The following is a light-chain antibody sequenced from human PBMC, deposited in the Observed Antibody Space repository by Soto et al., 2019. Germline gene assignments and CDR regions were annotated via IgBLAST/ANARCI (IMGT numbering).Light chain of an antibody. CDR3: MQGLQTYT. J-gene: IGKJ2*01. Sequence: IVMTQSPLSLPVTPGEPASISCRSNQSLLHSNGDNYLHWYLQTPGQSPQLLIYLGSNRAPGVPDRFSGSGSATDFTLKISRVEAEDVGVYYCMQGLQTYTFGQGTKLEI. CDR1: QSLLHSNGDNY. V-gene: IGKV2-28*01. CDR2: LGS.